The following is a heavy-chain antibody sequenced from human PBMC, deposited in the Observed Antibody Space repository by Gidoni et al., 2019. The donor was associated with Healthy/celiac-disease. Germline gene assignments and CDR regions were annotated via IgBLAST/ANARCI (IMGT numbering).Heavy chain of an antibody. CDR3: ARDGIVVVPAAPTGPNYYYYGMDV. D-gene: IGHD2-2*01. J-gene: IGHJ6*02. V-gene: IGHV4-31*03. CDR1: GGSISSGGYY. Sequence: QVQLQESGPGLVKPSQTLSLTCTVSGGSISSGGYYWRWIRQHPGKGLEWIGYIYYSGSTYYNPSLKSRVTISVDTSKNQFSLKLSSVTAADTAVYYCARDGIVVVPAAPTGPNYYYYGMDVWGQGTTVTVSS. CDR2: IYYSGST.